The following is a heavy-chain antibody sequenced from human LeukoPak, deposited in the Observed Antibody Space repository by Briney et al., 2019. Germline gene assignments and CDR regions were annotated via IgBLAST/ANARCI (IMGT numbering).Heavy chain of an antibody. CDR3: VGGSCGVNCPGFNWFDP. Sequence: SETLSLTCSVSGGSVNDDYYWTWIRQSAGGRLEWIGRAYGNGRTTYNPSLASRVTIAVDTSRNQFSLDLTFVTATDTAVYYCVGGSCGVNCPGFNWFDPWGQGTLVTVSS. V-gene: IGHV4-4*07. CDR2: AYGNGRT. CDR1: GGSVNDDYY. D-gene: IGHD2-21*01. J-gene: IGHJ5*02.